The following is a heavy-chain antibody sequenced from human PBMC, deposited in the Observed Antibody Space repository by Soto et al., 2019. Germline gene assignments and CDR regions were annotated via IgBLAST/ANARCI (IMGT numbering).Heavy chain of an antibody. J-gene: IGHJ6*02. CDR2: IIPIFGTA. CDR3: ATGRKWEHSYGMDV. Sequence: SVKVSCKASGGTFSSYAISWVRQAPGQGLEWMGGIIPIFGTANYAQKFQGRVTITADKSTSTAYMELSSLRSEDTAMYYCATGRKWEHSYGMDVWGQGTTVTVSS. V-gene: IGHV1-69*06. CDR1: GGTFSSYA. D-gene: IGHD1-26*01.